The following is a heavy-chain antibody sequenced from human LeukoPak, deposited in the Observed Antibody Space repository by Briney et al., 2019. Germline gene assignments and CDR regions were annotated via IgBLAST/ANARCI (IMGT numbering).Heavy chain of an antibody. CDR1: GYTFTSYG. Sequence: ASVKVSFTASGYTFTSYGISWVRQAPGQGLEWMGWISAYNGNTNYAQKLQGRVTMTTDTSTSTAYMELRSLRSDDTAVYYCARLPTQRGYSYGYSDYWGQGTLVTVSS. V-gene: IGHV1-18*01. CDR3: ARLPTQRGYSYGYSDY. CDR2: ISAYNGNT. J-gene: IGHJ4*02. D-gene: IGHD5-18*01.